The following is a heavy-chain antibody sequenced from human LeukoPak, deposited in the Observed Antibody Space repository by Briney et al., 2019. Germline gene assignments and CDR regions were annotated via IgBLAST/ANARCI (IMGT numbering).Heavy chain of an antibody. CDR2: ITPNSGGT. V-gene: IGHV1-2*06. CDR1: GYTFTGYY. J-gene: IGHJ3*02. Sequence: ASVKVSCKASGYTFTGYYMHWVRQAPGQGLEWMGRITPNSGGTNYPQKFQGRVTMTRDTSISTAYMELSRLRSDDTAVYYCARGIPAPGGLDAFDIWGQGTRVTVSS. CDR3: ARGIPAPGGLDAFDI. D-gene: IGHD2-2*01.